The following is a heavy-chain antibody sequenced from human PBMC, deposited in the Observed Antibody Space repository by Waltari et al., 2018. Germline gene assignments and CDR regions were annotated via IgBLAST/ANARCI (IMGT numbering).Heavy chain of an antibody. V-gene: IGHV1-3*01. Sequence: QVQLVQSGAEVKKPGSSVKVSCKASGGTFSSYAISWVRQAPGQGLEWMGWINAGNGNTKYSQKFQGRVTITRDTSASTAYMELSSLRSEDTAVYYCARASLGYCSGGSCHGDYWGQGTLVTVSS. CDR2: INAGNGNT. J-gene: IGHJ4*02. D-gene: IGHD2-15*01. CDR3: ARASLGYCSGGSCHGDY. CDR1: GGTFSSYA.